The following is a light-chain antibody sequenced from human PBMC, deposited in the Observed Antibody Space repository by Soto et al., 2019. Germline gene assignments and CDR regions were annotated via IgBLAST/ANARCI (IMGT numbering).Light chain of an antibody. J-gene: IGLJ2*01. Sequence: VLTQSSSASASLGSSVKLTCTLSSGHSSYIIAWHHQQPGKAPRYLMKLEGSGSYNKGSGVPDRFSGSSSGADRYLTISNLQFEDEANYYCETWDSNTRVFGGGTQLTVL. CDR1: SGHSSYI. CDR2: LEGSGSY. V-gene: IGLV4-60*02. CDR3: ETWDSNTRV.